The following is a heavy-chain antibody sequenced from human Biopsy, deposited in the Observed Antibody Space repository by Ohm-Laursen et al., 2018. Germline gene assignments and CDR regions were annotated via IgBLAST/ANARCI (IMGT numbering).Heavy chain of an antibody. V-gene: IGHV1-24*01. Sequence: ASVKVSCKVSGYTLTELSMHWVRQAPGRGLEWMGGFAPENGKTIYAQKFQGRVTMTEDTSTDTASMELSSLRSEDTAVYYYAADINVWNVNYWGQGTQVTVSS. CDR2: FAPENGKT. J-gene: IGHJ4*02. D-gene: IGHD1-1*01. CDR1: GYTLTELS. CDR3: AADINVWNVNY.